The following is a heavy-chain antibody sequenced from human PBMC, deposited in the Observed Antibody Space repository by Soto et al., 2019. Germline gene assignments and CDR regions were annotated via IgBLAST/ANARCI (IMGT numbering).Heavy chain of an antibody. J-gene: IGHJ5*02. CDR1: GFTLTRQD. Sequence: QVQLVESGGDVVQPGGSLRLSCAASGFTLTRQDMHWVRQAPGKGLEWVAVLSNDGIAQYYADSVKGRFTISRDNSKNTRYLQMNSLRTEDTALDYCVKEGWYGSPSPSDRWGQGTLVTVSS. CDR2: LSNDGIAQ. D-gene: IGHD6-6*01. CDR3: VKEGWYGSPSPSDR. V-gene: IGHV3-30*18.